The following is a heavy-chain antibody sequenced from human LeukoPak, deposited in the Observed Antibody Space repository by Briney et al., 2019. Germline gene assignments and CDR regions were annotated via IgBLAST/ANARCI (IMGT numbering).Heavy chain of an antibody. V-gene: IGHV3-9*01. J-gene: IGHJ4*02. CDR1: GFTFDDYA. CDR3: ARGLAIVGAPAFDY. CDR2: ISWNSGSI. Sequence: GRSLRLPCAASGFTFDDYAMHWVRQAPGKGLEWVSGISWNSGSIGYADSVKGRFTISRDNAKNSPYLQMNSLRAEDTAVYYCARGLAIVGAPAFDYWGQGTLVTVSS. D-gene: IGHD1-26*01.